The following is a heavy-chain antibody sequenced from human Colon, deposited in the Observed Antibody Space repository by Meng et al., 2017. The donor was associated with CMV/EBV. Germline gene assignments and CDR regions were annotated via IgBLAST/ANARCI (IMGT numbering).Heavy chain of an antibody. V-gene: IGHV3-30*02. Sequence: GESLKISCAASDFSLDNYAMFWVRQAPGKGLEWVAFSRFDGQSKYAESVKGRFTISRDNSRNTVFLQMNSLRVEDTAVYYCVKGSTPGGGYLAFWGQGTTVTVSS. J-gene: IGHJ6*02. CDR2: SRFDGQSK. D-gene: IGHD3-16*02. CDR3: VKGSTPGGGYLAF. CDR1: DFSLDNYA.